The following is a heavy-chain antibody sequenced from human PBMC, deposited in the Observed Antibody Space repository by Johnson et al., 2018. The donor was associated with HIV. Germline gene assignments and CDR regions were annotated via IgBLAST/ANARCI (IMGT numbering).Heavy chain of an antibody. CDR3: GFDI. J-gene: IGHJ3*02. CDR1: GFTFSSYW. CDR2: IKQDGSEK. Sequence: VQLVESGGGLVQPGGSLRLSCAASGFTFSSYWMSWVRQAPGKGLEWVANIKQDGSEKYYVDSVRGRFTISRDNSRNSLYLQMKSMRPEDTALYYCGFDIGGQGTMVTVSS. V-gene: IGHV3-7*05.